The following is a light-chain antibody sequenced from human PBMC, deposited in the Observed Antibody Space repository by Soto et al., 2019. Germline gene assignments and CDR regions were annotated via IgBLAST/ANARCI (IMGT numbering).Light chain of an antibody. CDR1: NSNIGAGYD. J-gene: IGLJ3*02. CDR3: QSYYSSLSGWV. Sequence: QPVLTQPPSVSGAPGQRVTISCTGYNSNIGAGYDVHWYQQLPGTAPKLLIYGNSNRPSGVPDRFSASKSGTSASLAITGLQAEDEADYYCQSYYSSLSGWVFGGGTKVTVL. V-gene: IGLV1-40*01. CDR2: GNS.